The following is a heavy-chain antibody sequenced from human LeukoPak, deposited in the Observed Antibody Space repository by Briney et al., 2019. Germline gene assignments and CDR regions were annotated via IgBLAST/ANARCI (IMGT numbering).Heavy chain of an antibody. Sequence: GRSLRLSCAASGFTFSNYWLTWVRQAPGQGLEWVANIKQDGSEKHYVDSVKGRFTISRDNSRDTLYLQMSSLRPEDTALYYCVKGLFQIDYWGLGILVTVSS. CDR1: GFTFSNYW. V-gene: IGHV3-7*03. CDR3: VKGLFQIDY. J-gene: IGHJ4*02. D-gene: IGHD2-21*01. CDR2: IKQDGSEK.